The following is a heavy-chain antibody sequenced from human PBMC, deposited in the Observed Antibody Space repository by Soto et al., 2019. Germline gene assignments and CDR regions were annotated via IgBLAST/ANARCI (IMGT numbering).Heavy chain of an antibody. D-gene: IGHD1-26*01. V-gene: IGHV3-21*01. CDR1: GFSFSSYA. CDR3: AREDGIVGATSAFDY. Sequence: EVQLLESGGGLVHPGGFLRLSCAASGFSFSSYAMYWVRQAPGKGLEWVSSINGRGNYIYYTDAVKGRFTISRDNAKTSLYLQMNSLRAEDTAVYYCAREDGIVGATSAFDYWGQGTLVTVSS. J-gene: IGHJ4*02. CDR2: INGRGNYI.